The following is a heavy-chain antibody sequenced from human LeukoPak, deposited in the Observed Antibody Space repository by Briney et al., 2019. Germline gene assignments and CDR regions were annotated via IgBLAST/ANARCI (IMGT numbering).Heavy chain of an antibody. CDR2: FFSGGTT. V-gene: IGHV3-66*01. D-gene: IGHD2-21*01. CDR1: GFTVSSNY. Sequence: GGSLRLSCVASGFTVSSNYMSWVRQPPGKGLEWVSVFFSGGTTYYIDPAKGRFTISRDNSRNTVYLQMNSLRGEDTGVYYCVRKFPSPVYGMDVWGQGTTVTVSS. CDR3: VRKFPSPVYGMDV. J-gene: IGHJ6*02.